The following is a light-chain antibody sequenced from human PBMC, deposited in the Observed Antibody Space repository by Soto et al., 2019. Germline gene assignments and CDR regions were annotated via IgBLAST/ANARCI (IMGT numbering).Light chain of an antibody. CDR3: QESISNLGT. CDR1: QSISYS. J-gene: IGKJ3*01. CDR2: AAS. V-gene: IGKV1-39*01. Sequence: DIQMTQSPSSLSASVGESVTFTCRASQSISYSLNWFQQKPGKAPKVLIYAASSLPCGVPSRFSGSGSGTEFTLTINSLQREDFATYYCQESISNLGTFGPGTTVDIK.